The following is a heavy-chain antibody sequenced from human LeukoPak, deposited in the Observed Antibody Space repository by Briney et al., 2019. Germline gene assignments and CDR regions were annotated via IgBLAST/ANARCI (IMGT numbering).Heavy chain of an antibody. J-gene: IGHJ4*02. CDR1: GFTFNNYA. Sequence: GGSLRLSCAASGFTFNNYAMSWVRQAPGKGLEWVSSISGSGCSTYYADSVKGRFTIARDNSKHTLYLQMNSLRAEDTAVYYCVKCLGSRWYDFDYWGQGTLVTGSS. V-gene: IGHV3-23*01. D-gene: IGHD6-13*01. CDR3: VKCLGSRWYDFDY. CDR2: ISGSGCST.